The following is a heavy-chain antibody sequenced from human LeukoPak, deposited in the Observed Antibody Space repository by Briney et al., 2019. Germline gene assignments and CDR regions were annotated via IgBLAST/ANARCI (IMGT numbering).Heavy chain of an antibody. CDR2: INPNSGGT. Sequence: ASVKVSCKASGGTFSSYAISRVRQAPGQGLEWMGWINPNSGGTNYAQKFQGRVTMTRDTSISTAYMELSRLRSDDTAVYYCARDGYCSSTSCYEIDYWGQGTLVTVSS. CDR1: GGTFSSYA. V-gene: IGHV1-2*02. D-gene: IGHD2-2*03. CDR3: ARDGYCSSTSCYEIDY. J-gene: IGHJ4*02.